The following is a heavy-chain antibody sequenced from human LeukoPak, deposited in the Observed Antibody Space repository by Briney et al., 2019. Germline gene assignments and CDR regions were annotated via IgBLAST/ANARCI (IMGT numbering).Heavy chain of an antibody. V-gene: IGHV4-30-4*08. CDR1: GGSISSYY. CDR3: ARAAGPLENDAFDI. CDR2: IYYSGST. Sequence: SETLSLTCTVSGGSISSYYWSWIRQPPGKGLEWIGYIYYSGSTYYNPSLKSRVTISVDTSKNQFSLKLSSVTAADTAVYYCARAAGPLENDAFDIWGQGTMVTVSS. J-gene: IGHJ3*02. D-gene: IGHD1-1*01.